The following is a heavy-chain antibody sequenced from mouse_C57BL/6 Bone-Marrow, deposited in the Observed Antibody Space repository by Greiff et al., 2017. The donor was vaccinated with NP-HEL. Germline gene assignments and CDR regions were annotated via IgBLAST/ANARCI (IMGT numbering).Heavy chain of an antibody. V-gene: IGHV10-1*01. J-gene: IGHJ3*01. D-gene: IGHD5-2*01. CDR1: GFSFNTYA. Sequence: EVNLVESGGGLVQPKGSLKLSCAASGFSFNTYAMNWVRQAPGKGLEWVARIRSKSNNYATYYADSVKDRFTISRDDSESMLYLQMNNLKTEDTAMYYCVRQEYLGAAYWGQGTLVTVSA. CDR2: IRSKSNNYAT. CDR3: VRQEYLGAAY.